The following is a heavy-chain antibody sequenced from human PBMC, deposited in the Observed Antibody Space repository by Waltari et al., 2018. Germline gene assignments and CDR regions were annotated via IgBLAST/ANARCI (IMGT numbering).Heavy chain of an antibody. J-gene: IGHJ4*02. CDR2: INHSGST. Sequence: QVQLQQWGAGLLKPSETLSLTCAVYGGSFSGYYWSWIRQPPGKGLEWIGEINHSGSTNYNPSLKSRVTISVDTSKNQFSLKLSSVTAADTAVYYCARVIGSGSYHYFDYWGQGTLVTVSS. CDR3: ARVIGSGSYHYFDY. CDR1: GGSFSGYY. D-gene: IGHD3-10*01. V-gene: IGHV4-34*01.